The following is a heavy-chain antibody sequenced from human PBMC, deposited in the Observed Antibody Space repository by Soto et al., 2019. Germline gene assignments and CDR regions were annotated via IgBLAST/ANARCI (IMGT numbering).Heavy chain of an antibody. CDR3: AKGTRIFGGVNSFDYYYGMYV. D-gene: IGHD3-3*02. V-gene: IGHV3-23*01. CDR1: GFTFSTSA. CDR2: ISGSGVVT. Sequence: GGSLRLSCTASGFTFSTSAMSWVRQAPGRGLEWVSGISGSGVVTYYADSVKGRVTISTDKSKNTLYLQLSGLKAEDAAIYYCAKGTRIFGGVNSFDYYYGMYVWGQGTPVTVSS. J-gene: IGHJ6*02.